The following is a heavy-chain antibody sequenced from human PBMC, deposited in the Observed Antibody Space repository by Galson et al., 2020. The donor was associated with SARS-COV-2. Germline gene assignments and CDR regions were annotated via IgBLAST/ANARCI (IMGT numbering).Heavy chain of an antibody. Sequence: GESLKISCAASEFTFSSYGMGWVRQPPGKGLEWVSALSASGGNTYYAYSVKGRFTISRDNSKNTLFLQMNSLRAEDTAVYYCAKELAARRPFDHWGQGTLVTVSS. CDR2: LSASGGNT. D-gene: IGHD6-6*01. CDR3: AKELAARRPFDH. J-gene: IGHJ4*02. CDR1: EFTFSSYG. V-gene: IGHV3-23*01.